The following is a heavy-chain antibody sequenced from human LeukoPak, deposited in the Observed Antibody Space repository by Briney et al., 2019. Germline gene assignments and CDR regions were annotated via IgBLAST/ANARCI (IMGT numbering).Heavy chain of an antibody. J-gene: IGHJ4*02. CDR2: IKQDGSEK. Sequence: GGSLRLSCAASGFTFSSYWMCWVRQAPGQGLEWVAQIKQDGSEKYYVDSVKGRFTISRDNAKNSLFLQMNSLRAEDTAVYYCARGGYYDSSGRNFDYWGQGTLVTVSS. V-gene: IGHV3-7*05. D-gene: IGHD3-22*01. CDR1: GFTFSSYW. CDR3: ARGGYYDSSGRNFDY.